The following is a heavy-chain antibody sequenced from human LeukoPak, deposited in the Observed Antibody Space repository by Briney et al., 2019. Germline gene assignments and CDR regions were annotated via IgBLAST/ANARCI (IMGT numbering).Heavy chain of an antibody. J-gene: IGHJ4*02. CDR3: ARVQGYSSGWYEMGY. V-gene: IGHV3-23*01. CDR1: GFTFSSYA. Sequence: GGSLRLSCAASGFTFSSYAMSWVRQAPGKGLEWVSAISSSGGSTYYADSVKGRFTISRDNSKNTLYLQMNSLRAEDTAVYYCARVQGYSSGWYEMGYWGQGTLVTVSS. D-gene: IGHD6-19*01. CDR2: ISSSGGST.